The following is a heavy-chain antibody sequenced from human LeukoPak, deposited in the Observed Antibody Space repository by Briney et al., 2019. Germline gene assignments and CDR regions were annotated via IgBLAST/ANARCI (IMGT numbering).Heavy chain of an antibody. CDR1: GYTPTSYY. CDR2: INLNGGGT. Sequence: GASVKVSCKASGYTPTSYYLHWVRQAPGQGLEWLGWINLNGGGTLSAQKFQGRVTMTRDASISTAYMELSGLRSDDTAVYYCARESAGIAAAGTVDYWGQGTLVTVSS. CDR3: ARESAGIAAAGTVDY. J-gene: IGHJ4*02. D-gene: IGHD6-13*01. V-gene: IGHV1-2*02.